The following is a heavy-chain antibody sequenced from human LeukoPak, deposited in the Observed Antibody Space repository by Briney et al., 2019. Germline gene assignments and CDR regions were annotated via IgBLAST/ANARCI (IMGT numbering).Heavy chain of an antibody. CDR1: GYTFTSYG. J-gene: IGHJ4*02. CDR3: ARGHNYQLNY. Sequence: EASVKVSCKASGYTFTSYGISWVRQAPGQGLEWMGRIIPILGIANYAQKFQGRVTITADKSTSTAYMELSSLRSEDTAVYYCARGHNYQLNYWGQGTLVTVSS. V-gene: IGHV1-69*04. D-gene: IGHD1-1*01. CDR2: IIPILGIA.